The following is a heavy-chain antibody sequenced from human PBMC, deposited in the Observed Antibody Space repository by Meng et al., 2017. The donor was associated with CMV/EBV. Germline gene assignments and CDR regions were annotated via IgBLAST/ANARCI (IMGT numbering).Heavy chain of an antibody. CDR1: GFTFSSYS. Sequence: GGSLRLSCAASGFTFSSYSMNWVRQAPGKGLEWVSSISSSSSYIYYADSVKGRFTISRDNAKNSLYLQMNSLRAENTAMYYCARQYYDFWRRPFGLNYYGMDVWGQGTTVTVSS. J-gene: IGHJ6*02. CDR2: ISSSSSYI. D-gene: IGHD3-3*01. CDR3: ARQYYDFWRRPFGLNYYGMDV. V-gene: IGHV3-21*01.